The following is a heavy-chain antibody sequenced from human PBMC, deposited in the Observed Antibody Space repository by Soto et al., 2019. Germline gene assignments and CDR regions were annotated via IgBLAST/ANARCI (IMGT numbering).Heavy chain of an antibody. J-gene: IGHJ6*02. CDR3: ARVIMDV. CDR2: ISSSGTTI. CDR1: GFTFSDYF. V-gene: IGHV3-11*04. Sequence: SGGSLRLSCAASGFTFSDYFMTWIRQAPGKGLEWVSYISSSGTTIFYADSVQGRFTISRDNAKKSLYLEMNSLRDEDTAVYYCARVIMDVWGQGTTVTVSS.